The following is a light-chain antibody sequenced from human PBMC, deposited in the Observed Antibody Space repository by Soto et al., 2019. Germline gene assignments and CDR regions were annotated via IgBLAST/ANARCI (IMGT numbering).Light chain of an antibody. CDR3: LQDYNYPRT. CDR1: QGIRND. Sequence: AIQMTQSPSSLSASIGDRVTITCRASQGIRNDLGWYQQKPGKAPNLLIYAASSLQSGVPSMFSGSGSGTDFNLTISSLQPEDFATYYCLQDYNYPRTCGQGTKVEIK. V-gene: IGKV1-6*01. J-gene: IGKJ1*01. CDR2: AAS.